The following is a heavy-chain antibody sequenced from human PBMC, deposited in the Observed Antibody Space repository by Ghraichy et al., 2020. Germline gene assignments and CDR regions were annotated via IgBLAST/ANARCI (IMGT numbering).Heavy chain of an antibody. D-gene: IGHD6-6*01. CDR1: GFTFSSYA. J-gene: IGHJ6*02. CDR2: VDTGGDDT. V-gene: IGHV3-23*01. CDR3: AKGGSAVYYYYGMDV. Sequence: HSCEASGFTFSSYAMNWVRQAPGKGLEWVSVVDTGGDDTYYADSVKGRFTISRDNSKKTLHLEMNSLRAEDTAVYYCAKGGSAVYYYYGMDVWGQGTTVTVSS.